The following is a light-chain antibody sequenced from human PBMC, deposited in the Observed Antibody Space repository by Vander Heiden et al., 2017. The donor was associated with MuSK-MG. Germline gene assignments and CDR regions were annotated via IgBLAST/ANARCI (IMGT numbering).Light chain of an antibody. V-gene: IGKV3-20*01. CDR3: QQYGSSPWT. CDR1: QSVSSSY. CDR2: GAS. J-gene: IGKJ1*01. Sequence: EIVLTQSPGTPSLSPGERATLSCRAGQSVSSSYLAWYQQKPGQAPRLLIYGASSRATGIPDRFSGSGSGTDFTLTISRLEPEDFAVYYCQQYGSSPWTFGQGTKVEIK.